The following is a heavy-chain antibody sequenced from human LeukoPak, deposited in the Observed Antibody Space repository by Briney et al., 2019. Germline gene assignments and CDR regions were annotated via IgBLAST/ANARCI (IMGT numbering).Heavy chain of an antibody. V-gene: IGHV3-20*04. CDR3: AGDPAGSSGLLSP. D-gene: IGHD3-22*01. J-gene: IGHJ5*02. CDR1: GFTFEDYG. Sequence: GGSLRLSCAASGFTFEDYGMSWVRQPPGKGLEWVSGINWNGGNTGYADSVRGRFTISRDNAKNTLYLQMNSLRAEDTAVYYCAGDPAGSSGLLSPWGQGTLVTVSS. CDR2: INWNGGNT.